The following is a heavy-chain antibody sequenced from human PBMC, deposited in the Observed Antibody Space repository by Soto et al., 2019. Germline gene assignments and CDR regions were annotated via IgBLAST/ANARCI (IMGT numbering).Heavy chain of an antibody. Sequence: QVQLVESGGGVVQPGNSLRLSCAASGFTFSTYGMHWVRQAPGKGLEWVAVIWYDGSNKYYADSVKGRFTISRDNSKNTLYLQMNTLRAEDTAVYYCARQWLETFDYWGQGTMVTVSS. CDR2: IWYDGSNK. D-gene: IGHD6-19*01. CDR3: ARQWLETFDY. J-gene: IGHJ4*02. V-gene: IGHV3-33*01. CDR1: GFTFSTYG.